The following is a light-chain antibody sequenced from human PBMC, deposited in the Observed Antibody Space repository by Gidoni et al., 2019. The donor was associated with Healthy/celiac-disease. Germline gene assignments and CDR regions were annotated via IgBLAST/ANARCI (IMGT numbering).Light chain of an antibody. Sequence: DIVMTQSPLSLPVTPGEPASISCRSSQSLLHSNGYNYLDWYLQKPGQSPQLLIYLGSNRASGVPDRFSGSGSGTYFTLKISRVEAEDVGVYYCMQALQTPWTFXQXTKVEIK. J-gene: IGKJ1*01. CDR1: QSLLHSNGYNY. V-gene: IGKV2-28*01. CDR2: LGS. CDR3: MQALQTPWT.